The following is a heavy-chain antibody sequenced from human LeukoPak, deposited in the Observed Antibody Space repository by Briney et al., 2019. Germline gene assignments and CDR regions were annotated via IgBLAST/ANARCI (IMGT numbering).Heavy chain of an antibody. CDR2: ISGAGGTT. J-gene: IGHJ4*02. Sequence: GGSLRLSCAASGFTFSTFDMSWVRQAPGKGLQWVSTISGAGGTTLFADSVKGRFIISRDNSNNKVFLQMNSLRVEDTAVYYCAKASDFDSSGFPIDVFDFWGQGLLVSVAS. D-gene: IGHD3-22*01. V-gene: IGHV3-23*01. CDR1: GFTFSTFD. CDR3: AKASDFDSSGFPIDVFDF.